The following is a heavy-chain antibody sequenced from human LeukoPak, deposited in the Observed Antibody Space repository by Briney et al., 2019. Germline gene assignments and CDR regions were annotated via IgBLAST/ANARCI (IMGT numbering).Heavy chain of an antibody. V-gene: IGHV1-69*13. Sequence: SVKVSCKASGGTLRSYAMSWVRQAPGQGLEWMGGNLPIFGTANYAQRFQGRVTITADGSTSTAYVEMSSLRSEDTAVYYCAREPVAYCGGDCLNWFDPWGQGTLVTVSS. D-gene: IGHD2-21*02. CDR2: NLPIFGTA. J-gene: IGHJ5*02. CDR3: AREPVAYCGGDCLNWFDP. CDR1: GGTLRSYA.